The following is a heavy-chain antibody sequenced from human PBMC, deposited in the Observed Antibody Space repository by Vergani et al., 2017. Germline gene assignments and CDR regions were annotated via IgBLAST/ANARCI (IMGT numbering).Heavy chain of an antibody. V-gene: IGHV4-31*03. CDR1: GGSISSGGYY. J-gene: IGHJ5*02. CDR3: ARLRVDTAMLFDP. CDR2: IYYSGST. Sequence: QVQLQESGPGLVKPSQTLSLTCTVSGGSISSGGYYWSWIRQHPGKGLEWIGYIYYSGSTYYNPSLKSRVTIPVDTSKNPFPLKLSSVTDADTAVYYCARLRVDTAMLFDPWGQGTLVTVSS. D-gene: IGHD5-18*01.